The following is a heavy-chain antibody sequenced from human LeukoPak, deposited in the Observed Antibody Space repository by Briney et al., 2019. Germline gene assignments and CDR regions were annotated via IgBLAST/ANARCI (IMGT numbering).Heavy chain of an antibody. Sequence: GGSLRLSCAASGFTFSSYTINWVRQAPGKGLEWVSSISTSGSYLYYADSVKGRFTISRDNAKSSLYLQMNSLRAEDTAVYYCARDGGAYDSSGYCVYFDYWGQGTLVTVSS. J-gene: IGHJ4*02. V-gene: IGHV3-21*01. D-gene: IGHD3-22*01. CDR3: ARDGGAYDSSGYCVYFDY. CDR2: ISTSGSYL. CDR1: GFTFSSYT.